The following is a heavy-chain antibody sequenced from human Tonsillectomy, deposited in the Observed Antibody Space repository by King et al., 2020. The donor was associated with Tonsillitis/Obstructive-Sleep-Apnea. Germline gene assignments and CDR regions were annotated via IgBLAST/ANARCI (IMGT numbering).Heavy chain of an antibody. J-gene: IGHJ4*02. CDR2: ISYDGNNK. V-gene: IGHV3-30*03. D-gene: IGHD1-7*01. CDR3: AIRRITGTAGIDY. Sequence: QLVQSGGGVVQPGRSLRLSCAASGFTFSRHGMHWVRQAPGKGLEWVAVISYDGNNKYYADSVKGRFTNSRDNSKNTLYLKMNSLRAEDTAVYYCAIRRITGTAGIDYWGQGTLVTVSS. CDR1: GFTFSRHG.